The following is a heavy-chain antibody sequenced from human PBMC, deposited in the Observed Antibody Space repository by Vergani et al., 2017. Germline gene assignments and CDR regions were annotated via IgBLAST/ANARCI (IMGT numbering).Heavy chain of an antibody. D-gene: IGHD3-10*01. V-gene: IGHV4-4*08. CDR1: GGSFNTYY. Sequence: QVQLEESGPGLVKPSETLSLTCTVSGGSFNTYYWSWIRQSPGKGLEWIGYIYSTGSTNYNPSLNSRVTMSVDTSKNQFSLRLSSVTAADTAMYYCARESLHSGSGSYNDYWGQGTLVTVSS. CDR2: IYSTGST. J-gene: IGHJ4*02. CDR3: ARESLHSGSGSYNDY.